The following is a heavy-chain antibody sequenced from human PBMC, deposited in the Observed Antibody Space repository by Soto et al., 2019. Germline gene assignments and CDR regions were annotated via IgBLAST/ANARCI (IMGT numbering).Heavy chain of an antibody. Sequence: QVQLQESGPGLVKPSQTLSLTCTVSGGSISSGGYYWSWIRQHPGKGLEWIGYIYYSGSTYYNPSLKSRVTTSGDTSKNQFSLKLSSVTAADTAVYYWARDQGGGTALVKWGQGTLVTVSS. CDR2: IYYSGST. CDR1: GGSISSGGYY. V-gene: IGHV4-31*03. CDR3: ARDQGGGTALVK. D-gene: IGHD5-18*01. J-gene: IGHJ4*02.